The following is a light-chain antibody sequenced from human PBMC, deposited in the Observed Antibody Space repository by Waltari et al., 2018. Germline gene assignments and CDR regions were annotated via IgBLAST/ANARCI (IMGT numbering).Light chain of an antibody. Sequence: DFQMTQSPSSLSASVGDRVTITCRASQYISTYLNWYQQKPGKGPKLLIYAASTLQSGVSSRFSGSGSWTDFTFTISSMQLEDFATYYCQQSYDTPRTFGQGTKVEVK. CDR3: QQSYDTPRT. CDR2: AAS. CDR1: QYISTY. J-gene: IGKJ1*01. V-gene: IGKV1-39*01.